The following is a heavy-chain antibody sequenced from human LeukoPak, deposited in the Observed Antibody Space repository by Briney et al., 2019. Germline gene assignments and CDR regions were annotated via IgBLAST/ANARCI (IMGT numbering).Heavy chain of an antibody. CDR3: AKDRYCSSTNCFAGQFDP. V-gene: IGHV3-23*01. D-gene: IGHD2-2*01. Sequence: PGGSLRLSCAASGFTFSSYAMSWVRQAPGKGLEWVSSIGGSAGPTYYADSVKGRFTISRDNSKNTLYLQMNSLRAEDTAVYYCAKDRYCSSTNCFAGQFDPWGQGTLVTVSS. J-gene: IGHJ5*02. CDR2: IGGSAGPT. CDR1: GFTFSSYA.